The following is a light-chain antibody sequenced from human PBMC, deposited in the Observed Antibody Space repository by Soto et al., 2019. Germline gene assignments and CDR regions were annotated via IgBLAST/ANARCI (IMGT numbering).Light chain of an antibody. J-gene: IGKJ2*01. CDR3: QQYNNWPHT. Sequence: EIVLTQSPGTLSLSPGERATLSCRASQSVSSSFLAWYQQKPGQAPRLLIYGASSRATGIPDRFSGSGSGTDFTLTISRLEPEDVAVYYCQQYNNWPHTFGQGTKLEIK. CDR2: GAS. CDR1: QSVSSSF. V-gene: IGKV3-20*01.